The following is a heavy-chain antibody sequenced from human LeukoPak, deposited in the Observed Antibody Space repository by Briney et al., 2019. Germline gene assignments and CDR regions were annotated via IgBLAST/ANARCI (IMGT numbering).Heavy chain of an antibody. J-gene: IGHJ6*02. CDR2: IYYSGST. CDR3: ARQGGSYYYHGMDV. Sequence: SETLSLTCTVSGGSISGYYWSWIRQPPGKGLEWIGYIYYSGSTNYNPSLKSRVTISVDTSKNQFSLKLSSVTAADTAVYYCARQGGSYYYHGMDVWGQGTTVTVSS. V-gene: IGHV4-59*08. CDR1: GGSISGYY. D-gene: IGHD1-26*01.